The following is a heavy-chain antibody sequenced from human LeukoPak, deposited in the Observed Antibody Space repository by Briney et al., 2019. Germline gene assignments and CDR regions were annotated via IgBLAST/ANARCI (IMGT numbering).Heavy chain of an antibody. CDR3: ARESITMVRGVMVD. D-gene: IGHD3-10*01. CDR1: GDSVSSNSAA. Sequence: SQTLSLTCAISGDSVSSNSAAWNWIRQSPSRGLEWLGRTYYRSKWYNDYAVSVKSRITINPDTSKNQFSLKLSSVTAADTAVYYCARESITMVRGVMVDWGQGTLVTVSS. J-gene: IGHJ4*02. V-gene: IGHV6-1*01. CDR2: TYYRSKWYN.